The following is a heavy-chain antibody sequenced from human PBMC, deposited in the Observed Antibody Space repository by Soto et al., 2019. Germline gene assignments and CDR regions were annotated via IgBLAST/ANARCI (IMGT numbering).Heavy chain of an antibody. V-gene: IGHV3-30*04. CDR3: ARDGSTETTNFHYAMDV. J-gene: IGHJ6*02. CDR1: GFTFSSYA. CDR2: ISYDGSNK. Sequence: GGSLRLSCAASGFTFSSYAMHWVRQAPGKGLEWVAVISYDGSNKHYGDSVKGRFTISRDNAKNTLYLQMDSLRAEDTAVDYCARDGSTETTNFHYAMDVWGQGTTVTVSS. D-gene: IGHD4-17*01.